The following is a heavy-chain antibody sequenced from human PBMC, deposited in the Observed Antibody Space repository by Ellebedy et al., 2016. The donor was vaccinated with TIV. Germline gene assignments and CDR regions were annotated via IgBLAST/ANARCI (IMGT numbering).Heavy chain of an antibody. V-gene: IGHV3-7*01. CDR3: ARAIGVADCS. Sequence: GESLKISCAASGFIFNDYWMHSVRQTPGRGLEWVANINQDGSQKYYVDSVKGRFTISRDNAKNSLYLQMNSLRDEDTAVYYCARAIGVADCSWGQGTLVTVSS. CDR1: GFIFNDYW. CDR2: INQDGSQK. J-gene: IGHJ5*02. D-gene: IGHD2-21*02.